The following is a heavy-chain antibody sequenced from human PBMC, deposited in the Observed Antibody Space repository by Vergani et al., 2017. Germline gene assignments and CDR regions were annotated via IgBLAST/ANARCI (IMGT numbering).Heavy chain of an antibody. CDR2: MDYSGST. D-gene: IGHD2-15*01. CDR1: GDPVISTDYH. Sequence: QGQLQESGPGLVKPSETLSLTCTVSGDPVISTDYHWGWIRQPPGKGLEWIGSMDYSGSTSYNPSLESRISISFETPKNPFSLRLTSVTAADTAVYYWSSKRGACRAAYCHSYDFWGPGTLVGVSS. J-gene: IGHJ4*02. CDR3: SSKRGACRAAYCHSYDF. V-gene: IGHV4-39*01.